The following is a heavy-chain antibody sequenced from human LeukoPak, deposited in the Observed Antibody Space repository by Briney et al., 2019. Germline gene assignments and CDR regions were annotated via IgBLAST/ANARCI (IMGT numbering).Heavy chain of an antibody. CDR2: INAGNGNT. CDR1: GYTFTTYA. CDR3: ARDHSELWFGELSGGAFDI. V-gene: IGHV1-3*01. D-gene: IGHD3-10*01. Sequence: GASVKVSCEASGYTFTTYALHWVRQAPGQRLEWMGWINAGNGNTKYSQKFQGRVTITRDTSASTAYMELSSLRSEDTAVYYCARDHSELWFGELSGGAFDIWGQGTMVTVSS. J-gene: IGHJ3*02.